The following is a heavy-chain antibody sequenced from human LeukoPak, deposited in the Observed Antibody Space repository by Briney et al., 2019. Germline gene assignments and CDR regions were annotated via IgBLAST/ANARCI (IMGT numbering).Heavy chain of an antibody. CDR2: IKQDGSEK. D-gene: IGHD6-19*01. CDR1: GFTFSSYW. Sequence: GGSLRLSCAASGFTFSSYWMSWVRQAPGKGLEWVANIKQDGSEKCCVDSVKGRFTISRDNAKNSLYLQMNSLRAEDTAVYYCARGSSGWYWVDYWGQGTLVTVSS. J-gene: IGHJ4*02. CDR3: ARGSSGWYWVDY. V-gene: IGHV3-7*01.